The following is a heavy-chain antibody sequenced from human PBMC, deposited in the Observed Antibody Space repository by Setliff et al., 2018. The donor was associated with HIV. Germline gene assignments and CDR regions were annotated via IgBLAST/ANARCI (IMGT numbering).Heavy chain of an antibody. V-gene: IGHV1-69*05. Sequence: ASVKVSCKASGGTFSSYAISWVRQAPGQGLEWMGGIIPIFGTANYAQKFQGRVTITTDESTSTAYMAPSSLRSEDTAVYYCARDATEYSSSWFDPLGQGTLVTVSS. CDR1: GGTFSSYA. CDR3: ARDATEYSSSWFDP. CDR2: IIPIFGTA. D-gene: IGHD6-6*01. J-gene: IGHJ5*02.